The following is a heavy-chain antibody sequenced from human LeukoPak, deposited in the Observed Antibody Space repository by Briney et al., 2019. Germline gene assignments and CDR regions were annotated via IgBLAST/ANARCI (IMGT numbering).Heavy chain of an antibody. CDR3: ASGPHVVVVAATDY. CDR2: ISGSSSST. J-gene: IGHJ4*02. CDR1: GFTFSNYT. V-gene: IGHV3-23*01. Sequence: GGSLRLSCAASGFTFSNYTMSWVRQAPGKGLEWVSVISGSSSSTYYADSVKGRFTISRDNSRNTLYLQMSSLRAEDTAVYYCASGPHVVVVAATDYWGQGTLVTVSS. D-gene: IGHD2-15*01.